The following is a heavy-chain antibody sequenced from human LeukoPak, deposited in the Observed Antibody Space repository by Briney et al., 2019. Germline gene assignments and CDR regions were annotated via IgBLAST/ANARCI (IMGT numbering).Heavy chain of an antibody. Sequence: GGSLRLSCAASGFTFSNYDMHWVRQATGKGLEWVSAIGTAGDTCYPGSVRGRFTMSRENAKNSLYLQMNSLTAGDTAVYYCARGANTHFDYWGQGILVTVSS. J-gene: IGHJ4*02. V-gene: IGHV3-13*04. CDR3: ARGANTHFDY. D-gene: IGHD1-26*01. CDR2: IGTAGDT. CDR1: GFTFSNYD.